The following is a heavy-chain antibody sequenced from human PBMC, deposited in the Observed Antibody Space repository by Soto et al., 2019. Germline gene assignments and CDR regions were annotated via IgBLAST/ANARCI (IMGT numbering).Heavy chain of an antibody. J-gene: IGHJ6*02. CDR1: GYSFTSYW. V-gene: IGHV5-10-1*01. CDR2: IDPSDSYT. D-gene: IGHD6-13*01. Sequence: GESLKISCKGSGYSFTSYWISWVRQMPGKGLEWMGRIDPSDSYTNYSPSFQGHVTISADKSISTAYLQWSSLKASDTAMYYCARLPVAAAGTDYYYGMDVWGQGNHGHRLL. CDR3: ARLPVAAAGTDYYYGMDV.